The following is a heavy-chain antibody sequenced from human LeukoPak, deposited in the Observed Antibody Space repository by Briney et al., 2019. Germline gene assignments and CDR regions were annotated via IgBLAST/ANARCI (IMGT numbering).Heavy chain of an antibody. CDR1: GFTFSSYG. V-gene: IGHV3-23*01. Sequence: GGSLRLSCAASGFTFSSYGMTWVRQAPGKGLEWVAALSGSGGRIYYADSVKGRFTISRDNSKNTLYLQMSSLRAEDTAVYYCAKSLGIVVVTANFDSWGQGTLVSVSS. CDR2: LSGSGGRI. CDR3: AKSLGIVVVTANFDS. D-gene: IGHD2-21*02. J-gene: IGHJ4*02.